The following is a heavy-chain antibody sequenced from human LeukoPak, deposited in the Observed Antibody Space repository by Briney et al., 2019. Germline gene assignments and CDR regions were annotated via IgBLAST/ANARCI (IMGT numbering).Heavy chain of an antibody. CDR2: INPNSGGT. Sequence: ASVKVSCKASGYTFTGYYMHWVRQAPGQGLEWMGWINPNSGGTNYAQKFQGRVTMTRDTSISTAYMELSRLRSDDTAVYYCARGHYDILTGYPNWFDPWGQGTLVTVSS. CDR3: ARGHYDILTGYPNWFDP. D-gene: IGHD3-9*01. CDR1: GYTFTGYY. V-gene: IGHV1-2*02. J-gene: IGHJ5*02.